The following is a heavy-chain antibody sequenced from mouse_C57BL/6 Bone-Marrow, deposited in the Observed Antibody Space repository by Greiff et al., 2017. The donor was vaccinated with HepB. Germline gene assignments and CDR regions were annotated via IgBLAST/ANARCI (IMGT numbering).Heavy chain of an antibody. CDR3: ARETEGNCYFDY. D-gene: IGHD2-1*01. J-gene: IGHJ2*01. V-gene: IGHV3-5*01. Sequence: EVKLVESGPGLVKPSQTVFLTCTVTGISITTGNYRWSWIRQFPGNKLEWIGYIYYSGTITYNPSLTSRTTTTRDTPKNQFYLEMNALTAEDTATYYCARETEGNCYFDYWGQGTTLTVSS. CDR2: IYYSGTI. CDR1: GISITTGNYR.